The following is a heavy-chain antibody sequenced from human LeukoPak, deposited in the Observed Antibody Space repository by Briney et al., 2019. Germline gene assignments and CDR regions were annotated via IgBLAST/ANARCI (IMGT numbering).Heavy chain of an antibody. D-gene: IGHD1-26*01. CDR2: ISSSGGTI. V-gene: IGHV3-48*03. CDR3: ARGRSYWWAGDY. CDR1: GLTFSDYE. Sequence: PGGSLRLSCAASGLTFSDYEMNWVRQAPGKGLEWVSYISSSGGTIYYADSVKGRFTISRDNAKNSLFLQMNSLRAEDTAVYYCARGRSYWWAGDYWGQGTLVIVSS. J-gene: IGHJ4*02.